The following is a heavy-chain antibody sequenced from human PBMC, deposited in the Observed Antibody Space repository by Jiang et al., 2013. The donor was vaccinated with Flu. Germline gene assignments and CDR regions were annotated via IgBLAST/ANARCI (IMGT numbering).Heavy chain of an antibody. V-gene: IGHV3-30*03. Sequence: LEWVSFISYDRSDIYYADSVKGRFTISRDNFKSTLFLQMNSLRAEDTAVYFCVREYETYSFDYWGHGNPGYRLL. D-gene: IGHD3-16*01. CDR2: ISYDRSDI. CDR3: VREYETYSFDY. J-gene: IGHJ4*02.